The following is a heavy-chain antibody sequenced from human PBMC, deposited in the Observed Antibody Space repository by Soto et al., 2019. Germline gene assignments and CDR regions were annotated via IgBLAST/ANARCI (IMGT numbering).Heavy chain of an antibody. Sequence: ASVKVSCKVSGYTLTELSMHWVRQAPGKGLEWMGGFDPEDGETTYAQKFQGRVTMTEDTSTDTAYMELSSLRSEDTAVYYCATDGLVATVVRRYYYYYGMDVWGQGTTVTVSS. D-gene: IGHD5-12*01. V-gene: IGHV1-24*01. CDR3: ATDGLVATVVRRYYYYYGMDV. CDR1: GYTLTELS. J-gene: IGHJ6*02. CDR2: FDPEDGET.